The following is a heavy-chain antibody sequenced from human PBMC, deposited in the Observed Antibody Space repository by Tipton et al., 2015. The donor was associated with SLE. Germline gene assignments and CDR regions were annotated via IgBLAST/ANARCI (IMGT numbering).Heavy chain of an antibody. CDR3: ARDQDDWSPALFDI. D-gene: IGHD3-9*01. J-gene: IGHJ3*02. CDR2: IYYSGST. CDR1: GGSISSGGYY. V-gene: IGHV4-31*02. Sequence: LRLSCTVSGGSISSGGYYWSWIRQHPGKGLEWIGYIYYSGSTYYNPSLKSRVTISVDTSKNQFSLKLSSVTAADTAVYYCARDQDDWSPALFDIWGQGTMVTVSS.